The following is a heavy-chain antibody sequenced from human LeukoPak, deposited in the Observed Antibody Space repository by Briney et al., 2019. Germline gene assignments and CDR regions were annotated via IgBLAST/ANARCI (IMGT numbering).Heavy chain of an antibody. D-gene: IGHD3-22*01. V-gene: IGHV3-30*02. J-gene: IGHJ5*02. CDR1: GFTFSSYG. Sequence: GVSLRLSCAASGFTFSSYGMHWVRQAPGKGLEWVAFIRYDGSNKYYADSVKGRFTISRDNSKNTLYLQMNSLRAEDTAVYYCAKDKSTYYSTNWFDPWGQGTLVTVSS. CDR2: IRYDGSNK. CDR3: AKDKSTYYSTNWFDP.